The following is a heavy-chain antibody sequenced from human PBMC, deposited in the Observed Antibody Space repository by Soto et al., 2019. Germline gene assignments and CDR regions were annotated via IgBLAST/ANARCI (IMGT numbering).Heavy chain of an antibody. D-gene: IGHD2-8*01. CDR2: ISGSGGST. CDR3: AKENAGPFDY. CDR1: GFTVSSNY. J-gene: IGHJ4*02. V-gene: IGHV3-23*01. Sequence: GGSLRLSCAASGFTVSSNYMSWVRQAPGKGLEWVSTISGSGGSTYYVDSVKGRFTISRDNSKNTLYLQMNSLRAEDTAVYYCAKENAGPFDYWGQGTLVTVSS.